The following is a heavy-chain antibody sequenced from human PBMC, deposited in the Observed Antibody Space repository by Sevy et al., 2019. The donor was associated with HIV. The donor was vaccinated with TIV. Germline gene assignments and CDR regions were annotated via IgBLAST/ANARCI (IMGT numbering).Heavy chain of an antibody. J-gene: IGHJ4*02. CDR3: AKDSHYYDSSGYHVLMDY. CDR1: GFTFSSYG. V-gene: IGHV3-30*18. Sequence: GGSLRLSCAASGFTFSSYGMHWVRQAPGKGLEWVAVISYDGSNKYYADSVKGRFTISRDNSKNTLYLQMNSLRAEDTAVYYCAKDSHYYDSSGYHVLMDYWGQGTLVTVSS. D-gene: IGHD3-22*01. CDR2: ISYDGSNK.